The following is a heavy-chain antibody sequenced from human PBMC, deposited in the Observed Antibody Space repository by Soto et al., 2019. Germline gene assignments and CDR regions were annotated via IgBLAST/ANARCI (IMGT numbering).Heavy chain of an antibody. V-gene: IGHV1-18*01. Sequence: ASVKVSCKASGYTFTNYGISWVRQAPGQGLEWMGWISAYNGNTNYAQSLQGRVTMTTDTSTTTAYMELRSLRSDDTAVYYCARDSYDSSGYPLYFDYWGQGTLVTVSS. J-gene: IGHJ4*02. D-gene: IGHD3-22*01. CDR1: GYTFTNYG. CDR3: ARDSYDSSGYPLYFDY. CDR2: ISAYNGNT.